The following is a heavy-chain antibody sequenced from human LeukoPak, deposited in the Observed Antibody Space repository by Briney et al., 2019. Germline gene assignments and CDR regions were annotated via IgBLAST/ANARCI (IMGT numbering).Heavy chain of an antibody. CDR1: GFSFRRYS. Sequence: PGGSLRLSCAASGFSFRRYSMNWVRQAPGKGLEWISCSGISSGKPKYPGSVKGRFPISGDKAKNSVYLQMNSLQVEDTAVYYCARDTKYAFDNWGQGTLVTVSS. CDR2: SGISSGKP. CDR3: ARDTKYAFDN. J-gene: IGHJ4*02. V-gene: IGHV3-48*01. D-gene: IGHD2-2*01.